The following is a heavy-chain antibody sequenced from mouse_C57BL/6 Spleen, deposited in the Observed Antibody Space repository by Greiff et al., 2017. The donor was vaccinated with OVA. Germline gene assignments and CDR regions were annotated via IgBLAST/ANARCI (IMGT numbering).Heavy chain of an antibody. J-gene: IGHJ2*01. V-gene: IGHV1-53*01. CDR1: GYTFTSYW. CDR2: INPSNGGT. Sequence: QVHVKQPGTELVKPGASVKLSCKASGYTFTSYWMHWVKQRPGQGLEWIGNINPSNGGTNYNEKFKSKATLTVDKSSSTAYMQLSSLTSEDSAVYYCAREGDYYGSSRYYFDYWGQGTTLTVSS. CDR3: AREGDYYGSSRYYFDY. D-gene: IGHD1-1*01.